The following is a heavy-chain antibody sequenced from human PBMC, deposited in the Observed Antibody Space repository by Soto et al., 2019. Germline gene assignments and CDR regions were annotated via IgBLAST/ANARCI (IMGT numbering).Heavy chain of an antibody. Sequence: ASVKVSCKASGYTFTSYGISWVRQAPGQGLEWMGWISAYNGNTNYAQKLQGRVTMTTDTSTSTAYMELRSLRSDDTAVYYCARVLYGDYDRWYYFDYWGQGTLVTVSS. J-gene: IGHJ4*02. D-gene: IGHD4-17*01. CDR1: GYTFTSYG. CDR2: ISAYNGNT. V-gene: IGHV1-18*01. CDR3: ARVLYGDYDRWYYFDY.